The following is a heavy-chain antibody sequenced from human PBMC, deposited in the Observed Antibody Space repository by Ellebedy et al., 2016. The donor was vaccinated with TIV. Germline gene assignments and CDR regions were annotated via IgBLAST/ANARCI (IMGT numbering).Heavy chain of an antibody. D-gene: IGHD3-3*01. CDR2: ISGSGGST. Sequence: GGSLRLXCAASGFTFSSYAMSWVRQAPGKGLEWVSAISGSGGSTYYADSVKGRFTISRDNSKNTLYLQMNSLRAEDTAVYYCAKDGTSTYYDFWSGYSYYYYMDVWGKGTTVTVSS. CDR3: AKDGTSTYYDFWSGYSYYYYMDV. V-gene: IGHV3-23*01. J-gene: IGHJ6*03. CDR1: GFTFSSYA.